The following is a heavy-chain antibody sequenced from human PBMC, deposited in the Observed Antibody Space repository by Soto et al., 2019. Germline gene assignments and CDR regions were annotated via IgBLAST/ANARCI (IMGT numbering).Heavy chain of an antibody. CDR2: INHSGST. D-gene: IGHD5-18*01. J-gene: IGHJ6*03. CDR1: GGSFSGYY. V-gene: IGHV4-34*01. CDR3: ARGKIYSYDPRFGYYYMDV. Sequence: QVQLQQWGEGLLKPSETLSLTCAVYGGSFSGYYWSWIRQPPGKGQEWIGEINHSGSTNYNPSLKSRVTISVDTSKNQFSLKLSSVTAEDTAVYYCARGKIYSYDPRFGYYYMDVWGKGTTVTVS.